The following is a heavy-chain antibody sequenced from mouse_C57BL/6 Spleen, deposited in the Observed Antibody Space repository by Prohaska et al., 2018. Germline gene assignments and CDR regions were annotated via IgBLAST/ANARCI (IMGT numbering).Heavy chain of an antibody. CDR1: GFSLTSYG. Sequence: QVQLKESGPGLVEHSQSLYTTCSVSGFSLTSYGVHWVRQPPLYGLKWLVVIWRDGRTTYNSALKSRLSIDKYTAKSQVFLKMNILQTDDTAMYYCARHSNYSLFAYWGQGTLVTVSA. V-gene: IGHV2-6-1*01. J-gene: IGHJ3*01. D-gene: IGHD2-5*01. CDR2: IWRDGRT. CDR3: ARHSNYSLFAY.